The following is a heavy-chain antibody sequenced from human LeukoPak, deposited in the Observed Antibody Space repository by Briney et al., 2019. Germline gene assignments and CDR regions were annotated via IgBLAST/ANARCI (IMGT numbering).Heavy chain of an antibody. D-gene: IGHD3-22*01. CDR3: ARGVNYDSSGYYSHESGMDV. V-gene: IGHV1-18*01. Sequence: ASVKVSCKASGYTFTSYGISWVRQAPGQGLEWMGRISAYNGNTNYAQKLQGRVTMTTDTSTSTAYMELRSLRSDDTAVYYCARGVNYDSSGYYSHESGMDVWGQGTTVTVSS. CDR1: GYTFTSYG. CDR2: ISAYNGNT. J-gene: IGHJ6*02.